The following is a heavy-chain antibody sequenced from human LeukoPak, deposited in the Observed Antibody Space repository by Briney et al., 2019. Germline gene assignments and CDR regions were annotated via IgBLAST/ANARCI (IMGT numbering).Heavy chain of an antibody. CDR1: GGSFSGYY. V-gene: IGHV4-34*01. Sequence: PSETLSLTCAVYGGSFSGYYWSWIRQPPGKGLEWIGEINHSGSTNYNPSLKSRVTISVDTSKNQFSLKLSSVTAADTAVYYCARGPSGMDVWGQGTTVTVSS. CDR2: INHSGST. CDR3: ARGPSGMDV. J-gene: IGHJ6*02.